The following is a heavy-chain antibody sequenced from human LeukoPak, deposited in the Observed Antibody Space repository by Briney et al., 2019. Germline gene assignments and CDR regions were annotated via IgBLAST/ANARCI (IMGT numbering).Heavy chain of an antibody. CDR2: ISSGSSNI. V-gene: IGHV3-21*04. J-gene: IGHJ5*02. Sequence: GGSLRLSCAASGFTFSRYTMNWVRQAPGKGLEWVSSISSGSSNIHYADSVKGRFTISRDTSKNTLFLQMNSLRAEDTAVYYCARDPVYYDSSGQSGSWGQGTLVTVSS. D-gene: IGHD3-22*01. CDR3: ARDPVYYDSSGQSGS. CDR1: GFTFSRYT.